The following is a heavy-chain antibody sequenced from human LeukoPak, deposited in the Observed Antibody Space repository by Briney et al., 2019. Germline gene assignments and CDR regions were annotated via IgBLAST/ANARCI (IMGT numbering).Heavy chain of an antibody. CDR2: IWYDGSNK. Sequence: GRSLRLSCAASGFTFSSYGMHWVRRAPGKGLEWVAVIWYDGSNKYYADSVKGRFTISRDNSKNTLYLQMNSLRAEDTAVYYCARGQGYCSGGSCYSALSLWGQGTMVTVSS. D-gene: IGHD2-15*01. CDR3: ARGQGYCSGGSCYSALSL. J-gene: IGHJ3*01. V-gene: IGHV3-33*01. CDR1: GFTFSSYG.